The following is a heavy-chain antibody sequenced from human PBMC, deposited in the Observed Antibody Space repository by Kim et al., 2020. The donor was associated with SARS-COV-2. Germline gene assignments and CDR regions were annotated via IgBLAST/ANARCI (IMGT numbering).Heavy chain of an antibody. CDR2: INHSGST. D-gene: IGHD3-10*01. V-gene: IGHV4-34*01. CDR3: ARSVRYYGSGSYLY. Sequence: SETLSLTCAVYGGSFSGYYWSWIRQPPGKGLEWIGEINHSGSTNYNPSLKSRVTISVDTSKNQFSLKLSSVTAADTAVYYCARSVRYYGSGSYLYWGQGTLVTVSS. CDR1: GGSFSGYY. J-gene: IGHJ4*02.